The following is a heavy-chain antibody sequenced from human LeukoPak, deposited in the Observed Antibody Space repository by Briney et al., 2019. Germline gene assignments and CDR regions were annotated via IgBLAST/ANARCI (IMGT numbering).Heavy chain of an antibody. Sequence: GGSLRLSCAASGFTFSSYEMNWVRQAPGKGLEWVSYISSFSSTIYYADSVMGRFTISRDNAKNSLYLQMNSLRAEDTAVYYCAKYRLVWLPVPAFDFWGQGTLVTVSS. CDR1: GFTFSSYE. J-gene: IGHJ4*02. CDR2: ISSFSSTI. V-gene: IGHV3-48*03. D-gene: IGHD5-12*01. CDR3: AKYRLVWLPVPAFDF.